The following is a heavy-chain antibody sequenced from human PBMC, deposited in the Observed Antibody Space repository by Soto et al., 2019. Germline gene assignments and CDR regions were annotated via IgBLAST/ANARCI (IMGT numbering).Heavy chain of an antibody. CDR1: GFTFSSYG. CDR3: AREPTSYYYDSSGFGAYYYYGMDV. D-gene: IGHD3-22*01. Sequence: GGSLRLSCAASGFTFSSYGMHWVRQAPGKGLEWVAVIWYDGSNKYYADSVKGRFTISRDNSKNTLYLQMNSLRAEDTAVYYCAREPTSYYYDSSGFGAYYYYGMDVWGQGTTVTVSS. CDR2: IWYDGSNK. V-gene: IGHV3-33*01. J-gene: IGHJ6*02.